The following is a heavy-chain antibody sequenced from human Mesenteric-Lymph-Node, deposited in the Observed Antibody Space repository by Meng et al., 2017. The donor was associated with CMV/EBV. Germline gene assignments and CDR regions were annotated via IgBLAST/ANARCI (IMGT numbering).Heavy chain of an antibody. Sequence: GSLRLSCAVYGGSFSGYYWSWIRQPPGKGLEWIGEINHSGSTNYNPSLKSRVTISVDTSKNQFSLKLSSVTAADTAVYYCAREGEGFLEWFPDAFDIWGQGTMVTVSS. J-gene: IGHJ3*02. CDR3: AREGEGFLEWFPDAFDI. CDR2: INHSGST. V-gene: IGHV4-34*01. D-gene: IGHD3-3*01. CDR1: GGSFSGYY.